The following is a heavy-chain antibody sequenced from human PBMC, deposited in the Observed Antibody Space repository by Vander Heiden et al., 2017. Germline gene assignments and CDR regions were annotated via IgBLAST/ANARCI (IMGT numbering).Heavy chain of an antibody. CDR1: GFIYSKAW. CDR2: IKSKTDGGTT. V-gene: IGHV3-15*01. CDR3: TTDRPGWELHG. J-gene: IGHJ4*02. D-gene: IGHD1-26*01. Sequence: EVQLVESGGGLVKPGGSLRASCAACGFIYSKAWMGWVRKAPGKGLGWVGRIKSKTDGGTTDYAAPVKGRFTISRDDSKNTLYLQMNSLKTEDTAVYYCTTDRPGWELHGWGQGTLVTVSS.